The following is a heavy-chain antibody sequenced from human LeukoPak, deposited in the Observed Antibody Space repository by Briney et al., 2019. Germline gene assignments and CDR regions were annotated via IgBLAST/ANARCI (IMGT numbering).Heavy chain of an antibody. CDR1: GGSINSTNYY. Sequence: SETLSLTCTVSGGSINSTNYYWGWIRQPPGKGLEWIGSIYYSGSTYYNPSLRSRVTISVDTSKNQFSLKLSSVTAADTAVYYCARLQESAYDFWSGYSRINWFDPWGQGTLVTVSS. J-gene: IGHJ5*02. CDR2: IYYSGST. V-gene: IGHV4-39*01. D-gene: IGHD3-3*01. CDR3: ARLQESAYDFWSGYSRINWFDP.